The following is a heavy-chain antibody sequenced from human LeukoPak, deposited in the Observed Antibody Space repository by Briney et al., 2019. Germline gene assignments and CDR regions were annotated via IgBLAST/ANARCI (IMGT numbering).Heavy chain of an antibody. V-gene: IGHV4-34*01. CDR3: ARDLEQWLVQGAFGY. J-gene: IGHJ4*02. Sequence: SETLSLTCAVYGGSFSGYYWSWIRQPPGKGLEWIGEINHSGSTNYNPSLKSRVTISVDTSRNQFSLKLSSVTAADTAVYYCARDLEQWLVQGAFGYWGQGTLVTVSS. CDR2: INHSGST. D-gene: IGHD6-19*01. CDR1: GGSFSGYY.